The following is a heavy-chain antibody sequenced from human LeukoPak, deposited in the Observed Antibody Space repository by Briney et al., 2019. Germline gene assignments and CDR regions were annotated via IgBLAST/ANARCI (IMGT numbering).Heavy chain of an antibody. J-gene: IGHJ4*02. CDR2: IIPILGIA. CDR1: GGTFSSYA. D-gene: IGHD4-17*01. V-gene: IGHV1-69*04. Sequence: SVKVSCKASGGTFSSYAISWVRQAPGQWLEWMGRIIPILGIANYAQKFQGRVTITADKSTSTAYMELRSLRSDDTAVYYCARGYYGDYGSYFDYWGQGTLVTVSS. CDR3: ARGYYGDYGSYFDY.